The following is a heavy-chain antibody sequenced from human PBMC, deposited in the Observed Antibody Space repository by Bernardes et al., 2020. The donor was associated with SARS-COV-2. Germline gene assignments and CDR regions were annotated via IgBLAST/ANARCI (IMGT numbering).Heavy chain of an antibody. CDR1: GFTFSSYA. CDR3: AKDSKVGATYNWFDP. V-gene: IGHV3-23*01. J-gene: IGHJ5*02. CDR2: ISGSGIGT. D-gene: IGHD1-26*01. Sequence: GSLRLSCAASGFTFSSYAMSWVRQAPGKGLEWVSAISGSGIGTYYADSVKGRFTISRDNSKNTLYLQMNSLRAEDTAVYYCAKDSKVGATYNWFDPWGQGTLVTVSS.